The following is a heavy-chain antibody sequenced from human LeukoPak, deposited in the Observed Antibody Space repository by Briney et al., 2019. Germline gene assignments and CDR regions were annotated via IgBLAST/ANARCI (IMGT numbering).Heavy chain of an antibody. CDR1: GGTFSSYA. J-gene: IGHJ4*02. Sequence: SVKVSCKASGGTFSSYAISWVRQAPGQGLEWMGGIIPIFGTANYAQKFQGRVTITADESTSTAYMELSSLRSEDTAVYYCARPPAGAAYYFDYWGQGTLVTVSS. CDR2: IIPIFGTA. CDR3: ARPPAGAAYYFDY. V-gene: IGHV1-69*13. D-gene: IGHD1-26*01.